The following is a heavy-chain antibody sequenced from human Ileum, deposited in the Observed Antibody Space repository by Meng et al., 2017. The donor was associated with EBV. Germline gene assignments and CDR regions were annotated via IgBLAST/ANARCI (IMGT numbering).Heavy chain of an antibody. J-gene: IGHJ4*02. V-gene: IGHV3-15*01. D-gene: IGHD2-2*01. CDR1: GFSFSLSW. CDR2: IKSKSDGGTT. CDR3: TTGYTRASHDGY. Sequence: VLLVGVGGGLVKPGGSLRLSCAASGFSFSLSWMNWVRQAPGKGLEWVGHIKSKSDGGTTDYAAPVKGRFTVSRDDSKDTLFLQMNSLKTEDTAVYYCTTGYTRASHDGYWGQGTLVTVSS.